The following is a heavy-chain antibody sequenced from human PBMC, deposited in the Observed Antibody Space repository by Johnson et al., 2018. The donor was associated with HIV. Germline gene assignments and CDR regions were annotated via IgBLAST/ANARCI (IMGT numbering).Heavy chain of an antibody. CDR1: GFSVSSTY. D-gene: IGHD4-17*01. J-gene: IGHJ3*02. CDR3: ARGGYGEVFDI. Sequence: VQLVESGGGLVQPGGSLRLSCAASGFSVSSTYMSWVRQAPGKGLEWVSVIYSGGSTQYADSVKGRFTISRDNSKNTLYLQMTSLRAEDTAVYYCARGGYGEVFDIWGQGTMVTVSS. V-gene: IGHV3-66*01. CDR2: IYSGGST.